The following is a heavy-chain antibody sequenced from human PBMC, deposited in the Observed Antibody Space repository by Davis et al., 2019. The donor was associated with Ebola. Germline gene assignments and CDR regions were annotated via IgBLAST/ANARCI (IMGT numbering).Heavy chain of an antibody. CDR1: GFTFSSYG. V-gene: IGHV3-33*06. J-gene: IGHJ3*02. CDR3: AKGYRVDRVVDI. CDR2: IWYDGSNK. D-gene: IGHD3-3*01. Sequence: GESLKISCAASGFTFSSYGMHWVRQAPGKGLEWVAVIWYDGSNKYYADSVKGRFTISRDNSKNTLYLQMNSLRAEDTAVYYCAKGYRVDRVVDIWGQGTMVTVSS.